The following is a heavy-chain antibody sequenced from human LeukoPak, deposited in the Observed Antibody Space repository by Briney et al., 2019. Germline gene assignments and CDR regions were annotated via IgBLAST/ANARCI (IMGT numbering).Heavy chain of an antibody. CDR2: ISSGSSYI. J-gene: IGHJ4*02. CDR3: ASARRHGDYDY. D-gene: IGHD4-17*01. Sequence: KPGGSLRLSCAASGFTFSGYSMNWVRQAPGKGLEWVSSISSGSSYIYYSDSVKGRFTISRDNAKNSLYLQMNSLRAEDTAVYYCASARRHGDYDYWGQGTLVTVSS. CDR1: GFTFSGYS. V-gene: IGHV3-21*01.